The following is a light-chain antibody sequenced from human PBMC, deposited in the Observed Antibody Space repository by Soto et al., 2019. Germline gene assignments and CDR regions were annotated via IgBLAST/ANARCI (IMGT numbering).Light chain of an antibody. J-gene: IGKJ1*01. V-gene: IGKV3-15*01. CDR3: QQFSDSPPERT. Sequence: ETVMTQSPAVLSVSPGERAPLSCRASPSVDSRLAWYQQKPGQAPRLLIYGASTRATGIPARFSGSGSGTEFTLTSSSLQSEESAIYYCQQFSDSPPERTFGQGTKVEVK. CDR1: PSVDSR. CDR2: GAS.